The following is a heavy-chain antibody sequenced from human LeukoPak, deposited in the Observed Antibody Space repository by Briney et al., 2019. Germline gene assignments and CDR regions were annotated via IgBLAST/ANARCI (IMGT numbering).Heavy chain of an antibody. CDR2: ISSSSSYI. Sequence: GGSLGLSCAASGFTLSSYSMNWVRQAPGKGLEWVSSISSSSSYIYYADSVKGRFTISRDNAKNSLYLQMNSLRAEDTAVYYCARFEAGLYYFDYWGQGTLVTVSS. D-gene: IGHD6-19*01. V-gene: IGHV3-21*01. J-gene: IGHJ4*02. CDR1: GFTLSSYS. CDR3: ARFEAGLYYFDY.